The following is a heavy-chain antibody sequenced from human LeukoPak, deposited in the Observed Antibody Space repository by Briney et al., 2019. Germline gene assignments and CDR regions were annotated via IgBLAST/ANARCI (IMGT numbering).Heavy chain of an antibody. CDR3: ARHKERDAFDI. J-gene: IGHJ3*02. V-gene: IGHV4-59*08. CDR1: GGSISTYY. CDR2: IHSSGGT. Sequence: SETLSLTCTVSGGSISTYYWSWIRQPPGKGLEWIAYIHSSGGTNYNPSLKSRVTISDDSSKNQFSLKMTSVTAADTAVYYCARHKERDAFDIWGRGTMVTVSS. D-gene: IGHD5-24*01.